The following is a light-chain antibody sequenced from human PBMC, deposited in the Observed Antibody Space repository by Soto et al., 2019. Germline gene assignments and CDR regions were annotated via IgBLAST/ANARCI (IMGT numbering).Light chain of an antibody. CDR1: SSDVGGYNY. Sequence: QSALTQPRSVSGSPGQSVTISCTGTSSDVGGYNYVSWYQQHPGKAPKLMIYDVSKRPSGVPDRFSGSKSGNTASLTISGLQAEDEADYYCCLYAGSYTPDVFGTGTKVTVL. J-gene: IGLJ1*01. V-gene: IGLV2-11*01. CDR2: DVS. CDR3: CLYAGSYTPDV.